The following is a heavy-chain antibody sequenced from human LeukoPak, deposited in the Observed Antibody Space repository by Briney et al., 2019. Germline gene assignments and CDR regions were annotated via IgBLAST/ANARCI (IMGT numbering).Heavy chain of an antibody. V-gene: IGHV4-34*01. Sequence: SETLSLTCAVYGGSFSGYYWSWIRQSPEKGLEWLGEINYTGNTNYNPSLKSRVTLSVDTSKNQFSLKLRSVTAADTAVYYCARLRHSGGWQDWYFDLWGRDTLVTVSS. CDR1: GGSFSGYY. CDR3: ARLRHSGGWQDWYFDL. CDR2: INYTGNT. D-gene: IGHD6-19*01. J-gene: IGHJ2*01.